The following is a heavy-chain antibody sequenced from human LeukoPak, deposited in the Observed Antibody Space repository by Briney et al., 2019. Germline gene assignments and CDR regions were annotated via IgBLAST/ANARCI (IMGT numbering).Heavy chain of an antibody. V-gene: IGHV3-48*04. CDR3: ARDPSMTTVTTSGGRGDY. CDR1: GFSFSNYY. J-gene: IGHJ4*02. CDR2: INGRGGII. D-gene: IGHD4-17*01. Sequence: GGSLRLSCKASGFSFSNYYMNWVRQAPGKGLEWLSHINGRGGIINYADSVKGRFTISRDNAKNSLYLQMNSLRAEDTAVYYCARDPSMTTVTTSGGRGDYWGQGTLVTVSS.